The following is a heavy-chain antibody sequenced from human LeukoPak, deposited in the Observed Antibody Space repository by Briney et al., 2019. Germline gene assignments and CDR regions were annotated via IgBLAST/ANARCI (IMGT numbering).Heavy chain of an antibody. CDR1: GFTSGIYA. J-gene: IGHJ4*02. Sequence: PGGSLILSCAASGFTSGIYAVSWVRQAPGKGLEWVSAFSGGGDSFYADSVKGRFTISRDTSNKILYLRMSSLRAEDTAVYYCANEVDRHFDLKYWGQGALVTVSS. CDR3: ANEVDRHFDLKY. V-gene: IGHV3-23*01. CDR2: FSGGGDS. D-gene: IGHD3-22*01.